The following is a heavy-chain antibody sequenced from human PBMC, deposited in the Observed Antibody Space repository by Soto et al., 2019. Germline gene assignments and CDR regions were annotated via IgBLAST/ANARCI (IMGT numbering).Heavy chain of an antibody. CDR2: IDPSDSYT. D-gene: IGHD1-26*01. Sequence: PGESLKISCKGSGYSFTSYWISWVRQMPGKGLEWMGRIDPSDSYTNYSPSFQGHVTISADKSISTAYLQWSSLKASDTAMYYCARHGVGATRAGGVWFDPWGQGTLVTVSS. CDR1: GYSFTSYW. CDR3: ARHGVGATRAGGVWFDP. V-gene: IGHV5-10-1*01. J-gene: IGHJ5*02.